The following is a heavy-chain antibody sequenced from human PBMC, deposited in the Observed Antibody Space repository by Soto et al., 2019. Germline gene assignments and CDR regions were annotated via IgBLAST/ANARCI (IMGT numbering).Heavy chain of an antibody. CDR1: GYTFTSYG. CDR3: ARGFRGGHGDWFAP. D-gene: IGHD3-3*01. J-gene: IGHJ5*02. V-gene: IGHV1-18*01. Sequence: ASVKVSCKASGYTFTSYGISWVRQAPGQGLEWMGWISAYNGNTNYAQKLQGRVTMTTDTSASTAYMELSSLRSEDTAVYYCARGFRGGHGDWFAPWGQGTLATVSS. CDR2: ISAYNGNT.